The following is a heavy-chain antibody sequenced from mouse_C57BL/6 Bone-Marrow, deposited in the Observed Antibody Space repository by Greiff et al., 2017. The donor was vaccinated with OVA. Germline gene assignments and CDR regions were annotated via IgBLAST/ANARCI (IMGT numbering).Heavy chain of an antibody. CDR2: ISYDGSN. J-gene: IGHJ2*01. CDR3: AREGDSDY. CDR1: GYSITSGYY. Sequence: DVKLQESGPGLVKPSQSLSLTCSVTGYSITSGYYWNWIRQFPGNKLEWMGYISYDGSNNYNPSLKNRISITRDTSKNQFFLKLNSVPTEDTATYYCAREGDSDYWGQGTTLTVSS. V-gene: IGHV3-6*01.